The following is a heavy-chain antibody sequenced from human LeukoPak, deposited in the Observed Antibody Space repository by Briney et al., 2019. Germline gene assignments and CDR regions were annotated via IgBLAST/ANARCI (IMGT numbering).Heavy chain of an antibody. CDR3: ARNGRSAFDI. CDR1: GYSISSGYY. D-gene: IGHD2-8*01. J-gene: IGHJ3*02. CDR2: IYHSGST. Sequence: SETLSLTCDVSGYSISSGYYWGWIRQPPGKGLEWIGSIYHSGSTYYNSSLKSRVTISVDTSKNQFSLKLSSVTAADTAVYYCARNGRSAFDIWGQGTMVAVSS. V-gene: IGHV4-38-2*01.